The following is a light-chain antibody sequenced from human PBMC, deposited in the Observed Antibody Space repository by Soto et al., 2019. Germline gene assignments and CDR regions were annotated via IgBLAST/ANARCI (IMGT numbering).Light chain of an antibody. CDR2: DNT. CDR3: QSYDNSLSAWV. V-gene: IGLV1-40*01. J-gene: IGLJ3*02. Sequence: QSVLTQPPAVSGGPGQKVTISCTGSTSNIGTHWPVHWFQQLPGTAPKLLIYDNTNRPSGVPDRFSGSKSGTSASLAITGLQAEDEADYYCQSYDNSLSAWVFGGGTKVTVL. CDR1: TSNIGTHWP.